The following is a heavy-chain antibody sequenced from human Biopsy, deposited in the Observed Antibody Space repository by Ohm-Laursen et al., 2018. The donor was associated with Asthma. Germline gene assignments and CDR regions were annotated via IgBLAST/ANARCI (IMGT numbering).Heavy chain of an antibody. CDR3: ARGDSSNWSHYYFDY. Sequence: SLRLSCTASGFSFSNFAIHWVRQTPGKGLEWVAVISFDGTNKYYADSVKGRFTISRDYSKNTLYLQMHSLRAEDTAVYYCARGDSSNWSHYYFDYWGQGTLVTVSS. V-gene: IGHV3-30*03. D-gene: IGHD3-22*01. CDR2: ISFDGTNK. J-gene: IGHJ4*02. CDR1: GFSFSNFA.